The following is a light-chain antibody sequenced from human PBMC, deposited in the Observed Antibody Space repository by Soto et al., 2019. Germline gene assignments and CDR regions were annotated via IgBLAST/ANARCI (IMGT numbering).Light chain of an antibody. Sequence: QPVLTQPPSVSGAPGQRVTISCTGSSSNIGAGYDVHWYQQLPGTAPKLLIYGNSNRPSGVPDRFSGSKSGTSASLAITGLQDEDEADYYCQSYDSSLSAHVVFGGGTKLTVL. CDR1: SSNIGAGYD. V-gene: IGLV1-40*01. CDR2: GNS. J-gene: IGLJ2*01. CDR3: QSYDSSLSAHVV.